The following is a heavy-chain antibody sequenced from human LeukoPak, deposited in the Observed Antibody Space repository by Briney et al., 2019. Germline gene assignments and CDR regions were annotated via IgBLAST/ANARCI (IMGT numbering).Heavy chain of an antibody. CDR1: GYTFTSYY. CDR3: ARDLEYCSGGSCYSFTFDY. D-gene: IGHD2-15*01. V-gene: IGHV1-46*01. J-gene: IGHJ4*02. Sequence: ASVKVSCRASGYTFTSYYMHWVRQAPGQGLEWMGIINPSGGSTSYAQKFQGRVTMTRDMSTSTVYMELSSLRSEDTAVYYCARDLEYCSGGSCYSFTFDYWGQGTLVTVSS. CDR2: INPSGGST.